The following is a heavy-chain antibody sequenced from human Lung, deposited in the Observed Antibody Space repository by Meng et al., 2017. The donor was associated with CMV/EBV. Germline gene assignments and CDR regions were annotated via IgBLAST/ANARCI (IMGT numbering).Heavy chain of an antibody. V-gene: IGHV1-18*01. D-gene: IGHD2-2*02. Sequence: ASXXVSXKASGYTXTSYGISWVRQAPGQGLEWMGWISAYNGNTNYAQKLQGRVTMTTDTSTSTAYMELRSLRSDDTAVYYCARGGYCSSTSCYTSRYDYYYGMDVWXQGTTVTVSS. CDR2: ISAYNGNT. CDR3: ARGGYCSSTSCYTSRYDYYYGMDV. J-gene: IGHJ6*02. CDR1: GYTXTSYG.